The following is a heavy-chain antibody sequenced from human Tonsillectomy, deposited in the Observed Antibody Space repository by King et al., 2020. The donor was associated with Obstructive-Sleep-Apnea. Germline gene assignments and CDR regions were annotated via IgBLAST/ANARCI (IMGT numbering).Heavy chain of an antibody. J-gene: IGHJ2*01. CDR1: GFSFRNYG. CDR2: IWYDGSNR. CDR3: ARQGGYCGGDCYPGYFDL. D-gene: IGHD2-21*02. Sequence: VQLVESGGGVGQPGRSLRLSCAASGFSFRNYGMHWVRQAPGKGLEGVAVIWYDGSNRYYADSVKGRLTISRDNSKNRLYLQMNSLRAEDTAVYYCARQGGYCGGDCYPGYFDLWGRGTLVTVSS. V-gene: IGHV3-33*01.